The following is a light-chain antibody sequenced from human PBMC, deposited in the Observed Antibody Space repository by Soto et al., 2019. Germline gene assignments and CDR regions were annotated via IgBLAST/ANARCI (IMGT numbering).Light chain of an antibody. CDR3: QQSYSTPYT. CDR2: AAS. CDR1: QSISSY. J-gene: IGKJ2*01. V-gene: IGKV1-39*01. Sequence: DIQMTQSPSSLSASVGDRVTITCRASQSISSYLNWYQQKPGKAPKLLIYAASSLQSGVPSRFSGNGSGTDFTLTISILQPEDFATYYCQQSYSTPYTFGQGTQLEIK.